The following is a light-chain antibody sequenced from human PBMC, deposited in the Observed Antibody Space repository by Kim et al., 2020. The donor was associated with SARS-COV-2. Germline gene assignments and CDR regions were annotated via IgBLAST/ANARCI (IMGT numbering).Light chain of an antibody. CDR1: SSDVGYSNF. Sequence: QSALTQPASVSGSPGQSITISCIGTSSDVGYSNFVSWYQHHPGKVPKLIIYEVHFRPSGVSSRFSGSKSGNTAPLTISGLQADDEADYYCSAYTNIYTMSVFGTGTKVTVL. CDR3: SAYTNIYTMSV. J-gene: IGLJ1*01. V-gene: IGLV2-14*01. CDR2: EVH.